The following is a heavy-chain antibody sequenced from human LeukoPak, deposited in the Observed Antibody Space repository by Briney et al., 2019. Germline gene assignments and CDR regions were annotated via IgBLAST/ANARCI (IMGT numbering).Heavy chain of an antibody. Sequence: PSETLSLTCAVYGGSFSGYYWSWIRQPPGKGLEWIGEINHSGSTNYNPSLKSRVTISVDTSKNQFSLKLSSVTAADTAVYYCARGRSVLRFLEWLFRYFDYWGQGTLVTVSS. J-gene: IGHJ4*02. CDR1: GGSFSGYY. CDR2: INHSGST. CDR3: ARGRSVLRFLEWLFRYFDY. D-gene: IGHD3-3*01. V-gene: IGHV4-34*01.